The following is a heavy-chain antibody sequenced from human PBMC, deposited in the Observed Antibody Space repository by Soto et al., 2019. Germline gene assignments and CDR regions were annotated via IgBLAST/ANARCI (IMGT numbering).Heavy chain of an antibody. D-gene: IGHD6-6*01. Sequence: SQTLSLTCAISGDSVSSNSAAWNWIRQSPSRDLEWLGRTYYRSKWYNDYAVSVKSRITINPDTSKNQFSLQLNSVTPEDTAVYYCARGASSSPSYYYYGMDVWGQGTTVTVSS. CDR2: TYYRSKWYN. CDR3: ARGASSSPSYYYYGMDV. J-gene: IGHJ6*02. CDR1: GDSVSSNSAA. V-gene: IGHV6-1*01.